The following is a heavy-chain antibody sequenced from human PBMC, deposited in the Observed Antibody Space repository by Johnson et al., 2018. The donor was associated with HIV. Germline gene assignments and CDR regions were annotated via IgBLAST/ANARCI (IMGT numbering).Heavy chain of an antibody. CDR2: IGFDGTNK. Sequence: QVQLVESGGGVVRPGRSLRLSCAASGFIFSSYAIHWVRQAPGKGLQWVAVIGFDGTNKYYADSLKGRFTISRDNSKNTLYLQMNSLRPEDTALYFCARDSVAPCNDAFDIWGQGTMVTISS. V-gene: IGHV3-30*04. CDR1: GFIFSSYA. J-gene: IGHJ3*02. CDR3: ARDSVAPCNDAFDI. D-gene: IGHD2-15*01.